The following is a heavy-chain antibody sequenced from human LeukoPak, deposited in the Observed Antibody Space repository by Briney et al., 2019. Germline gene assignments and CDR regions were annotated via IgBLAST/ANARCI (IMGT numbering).Heavy chain of an antibody. CDR2: IYYSGST. Sequence: SETLSLTCTVSGGSISSYYWSWTRQPPGKGLEWIGYIYYSGSTDYNPSLKSRVTISVDTSKNQFSLKLSSVTAADTAVYYCARDKGVAARRGAFDIWGQGTMVTVSS. V-gene: IGHV4-59*01. CDR1: GGSISSYY. CDR3: ARDKGVAARRGAFDI. D-gene: IGHD6-6*01. J-gene: IGHJ3*02.